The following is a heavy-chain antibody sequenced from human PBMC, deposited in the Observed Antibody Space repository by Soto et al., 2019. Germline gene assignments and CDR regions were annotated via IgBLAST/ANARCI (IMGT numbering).Heavy chain of an antibody. V-gene: IGHV3-23*01. CDR3: AKDPYYDILTGFDY. CDR1: GFTFSSYA. CDR2: ISGSGGST. Sequence: SGGSLRLSCAASGFTFSSYAMSWVRQAPGKGLEWVSAISGSGGSTYYADSVKGRFTISRDNSKNTLYLQMNSLRAEDTAVYYCAKDPYYDILTGFDYWGQGTLVTVSS. D-gene: IGHD3-9*01. J-gene: IGHJ4*02.